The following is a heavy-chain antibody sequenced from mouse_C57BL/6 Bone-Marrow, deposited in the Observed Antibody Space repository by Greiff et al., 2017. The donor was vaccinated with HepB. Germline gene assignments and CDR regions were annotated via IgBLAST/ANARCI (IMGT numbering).Heavy chain of an antibody. V-gene: IGHV1-52*01. CDR3: ARWMGPYYYAMDY. CDR1: GYTFTSYW. D-gene: IGHD4-1*01. J-gene: IGHJ4*01. CDR2: IDPSDSET. Sequence: QVQLKQPGAELVRPGSSVKLSCKASGYTFTSYWMHWVKQRPIQGLEWIGNIDPSDSETHYNQKFKDKATLTVDKSSSTAYMQLSSLTSEDSAVYYCARWMGPYYYAMDYWGQGTSVTVSS.